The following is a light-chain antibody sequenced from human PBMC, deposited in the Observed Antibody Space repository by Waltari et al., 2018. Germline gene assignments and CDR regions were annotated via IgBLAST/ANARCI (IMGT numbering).Light chain of an antibody. CDR2: GVS. Sequence: QSVLTQPPSASGSPGQSVTISCTGTRSHVGAYNYVSWYQHSPGKAPKLLIYGVSKRPSGVPDRFSGSKSGNTASLTVSGLQAEDEADYFCSSYAGSTPFVFGTGTKVTVL. CDR3: SSYAGSTPFV. V-gene: IGLV2-8*01. J-gene: IGLJ1*01. CDR1: RSHVGAYNY.